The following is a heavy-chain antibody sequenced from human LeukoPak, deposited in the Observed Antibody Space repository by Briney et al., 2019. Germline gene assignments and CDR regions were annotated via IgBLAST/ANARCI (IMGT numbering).Heavy chain of an antibody. CDR3: ARAPYTSGWYRGDNDY. CDR1: GFTFSSYS. V-gene: IGHV3-48*01. J-gene: IGHJ4*02. CDR2: ISGSSDTR. Sequence: GGSLRLSCAASGFTFSSYSMNWVRQAPGKGLEWVSYISGSSDTRYYADSVKGRFTISRDNAKNSLYLQMNSLRAEDTAVYHCARAPYTSGWYRGDNDYWGQGTLVTVSS. D-gene: IGHD6-19*01.